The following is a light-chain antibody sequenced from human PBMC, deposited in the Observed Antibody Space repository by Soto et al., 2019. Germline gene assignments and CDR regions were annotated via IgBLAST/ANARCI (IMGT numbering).Light chain of an antibody. V-gene: IGKV3-15*01. J-gene: IGKJ1*01. CDR1: QSVSNN. Sequence: EIVMTQSPATLPVSPGERATLSCRASQSVSNNLAWYQQKPGQAPRLLIYGAFTRATGIPARFSGSGSGTEFTLTVSSLQSEDFAVYYCQQYNTWPRTFGRGTKVEIK. CDR2: GAF. CDR3: QQYNTWPRT.